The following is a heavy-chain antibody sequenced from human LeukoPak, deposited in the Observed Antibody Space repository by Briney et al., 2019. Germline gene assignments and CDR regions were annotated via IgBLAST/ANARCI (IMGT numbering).Heavy chain of an antibody. V-gene: IGHV3-48*03. CDR1: GFTFSSFS. Sequence: GGSLRLSCAASGFTFSSFSMNWVRQAPGKGLVWLSYISSAASTRCYADSVKGRFTISRDNAKNSLYLQMNSLRGEDTAVYYCARDVSHSGGDWFDPWGQGPLVTVSS. J-gene: IGHJ5*02. D-gene: IGHD4-23*01. CDR2: ISSAASTR. CDR3: ARDVSHSGGDWFDP.